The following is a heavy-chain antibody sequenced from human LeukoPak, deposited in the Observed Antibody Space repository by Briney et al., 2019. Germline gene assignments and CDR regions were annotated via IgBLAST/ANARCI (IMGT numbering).Heavy chain of an antibody. CDR3: ARVVTTFSGYYYYYMDV. CDR2: ISYDGTNK. V-gene: IGHV3-30*04. Sequence: GGSLRLSCAASGFTFSNYAIHWVRQAPGKGLEWVAVISYDGTNKYYADSVKGRFTISRDNSKNTLYLQMNSLRAEDTAVYYCARVVTTFSGYYYYYMDVWGKGTTVTVSS. D-gene: IGHD4-17*01. CDR1: GFTFSNYA. J-gene: IGHJ6*03.